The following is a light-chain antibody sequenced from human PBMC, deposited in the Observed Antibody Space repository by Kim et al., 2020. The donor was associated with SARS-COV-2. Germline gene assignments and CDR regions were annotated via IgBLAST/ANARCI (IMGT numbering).Light chain of an antibody. CDR1: SLSRYY. V-gene: IGLV3-19*01. J-gene: IGLJ2*01. CDR2: GKE. Sequence: RTTGTRDSLSRYYASCYQQKPRQAPALVIYGKESRTSGIPDRFSGSSSGNTAALTITGAQAEDEDDYYCNCRDSSGNRVVFGGGTKLTVL. CDR3: NCRDSSGNRVV.